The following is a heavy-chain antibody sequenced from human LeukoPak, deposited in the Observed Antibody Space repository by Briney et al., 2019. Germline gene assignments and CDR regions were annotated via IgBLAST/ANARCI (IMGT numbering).Heavy chain of an antibody. CDR3: ARVTYYYDSTFGY. Sequence: GASVKVSCKASGYTFTGYYMHWARQAPGQGLEWMGRINPNSGGTNYAQKFQGRVTMTRDTSISTAYMELSRLRSDDTAVYYCARVTYYYDSTFGYWGQGTLVTVSS. CDR1: GYTFTGYY. V-gene: IGHV1-2*06. J-gene: IGHJ4*02. CDR2: INPNSGGT. D-gene: IGHD3-22*01.